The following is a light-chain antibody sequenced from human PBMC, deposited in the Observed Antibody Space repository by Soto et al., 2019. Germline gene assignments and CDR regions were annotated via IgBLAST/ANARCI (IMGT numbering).Light chain of an antibody. J-gene: IGKJ1*01. CDR3: HQVYTYPRT. CDR1: QGVRSY. Sequence: IQLTQSPSSLSASVGDRVTITCRASQGVRSYLAWFQQRPGKAPKLLIFGAPTLQNGVPARFSGGGFGTEFTLTITSLQPEDFATYYCHQVYTYPRTLGQGTKVDIK. V-gene: IGKV1-9*01. CDR2: GAP.